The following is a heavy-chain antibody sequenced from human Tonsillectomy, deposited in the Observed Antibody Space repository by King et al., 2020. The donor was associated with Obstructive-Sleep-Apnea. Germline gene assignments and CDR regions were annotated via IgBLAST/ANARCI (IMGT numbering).Heavy chain of an antibody. V-gene: IGHV1-24*01. J-gene: IGHJ3*02. Sequence: QLVQSGAEVKKPGASVKVSCKVSGYTLSELSTHWVRQAPGKGLEWMGGFDPEDGETIYAQKFQGRVTMTEDTSTDTAYMELSSLRSEDTAVYYCATGSRMITFGGVVVPDGFDIWGQGTMVIVSS. CDR1: GYTLSELS. D-gene: IGHD3-16*02. CDR2: FDPEDGET. CDR3: ATGSRMITFGGVVVPDGFDI.